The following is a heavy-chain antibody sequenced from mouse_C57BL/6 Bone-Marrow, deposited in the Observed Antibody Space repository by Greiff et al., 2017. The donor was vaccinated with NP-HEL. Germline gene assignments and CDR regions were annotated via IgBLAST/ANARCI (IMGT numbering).Heavy chain of an antibody. CDR2: INPYNGGT. Sequence: EVQLQQSGPVLVKPGASVKMSCKASGYTFTDYYMNWVKQSHGKSLEWIGVINPYNGGTSYNQKFKGKATLTVDKSSSTAYMELNSLTSEDSAVYYCAREAYYYGSSYWFAYWGQGTLVTVSA. V-gene: IGHV1-19*01. CDR3: AREAYYYGSSYWFAY. D-gene: IGHD1-1*01. CDR1: GYTFTDYY. J-gene: IGHJ3*01.